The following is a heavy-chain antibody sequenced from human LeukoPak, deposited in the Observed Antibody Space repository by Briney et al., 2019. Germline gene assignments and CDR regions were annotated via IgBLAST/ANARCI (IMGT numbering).Heavy chain of an antibody. J-gene: IGHJ3*02. Sequence: SQTLSLTCTVSGGSISRGGDYWTWIRQHPGKGLECIGNTYYGGNTYYNPSLKSRGTISIDTSKNQFSLKLTSVTAADTAVYYCARCAVPDVMGAFDIWGQGTMVTVSS. CDR2: TYYGGNT. V-gene: IGHV4-31*03. CDR3: ARCAVPDVMGAFDI. D-gene: IGHD2-2*01. CDR1: GGSISRGGDY.